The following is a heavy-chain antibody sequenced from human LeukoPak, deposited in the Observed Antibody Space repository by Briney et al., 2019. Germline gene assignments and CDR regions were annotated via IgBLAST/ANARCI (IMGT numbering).Heavy chain of an antibody. CDR1: GFTFSSYW. CDR2: ISSDGSST. CDR3: ARKGGQQLALDY. Sequence: PGGSLRLSCAASGFTFSSYWMHWVRQAPGKGLVWVSRISSDGSSTSYADSVKGRFTISRDNAKNTLYLQMNSLRAEDTAVYYCARKGGQQLALDYWGQGTLVTVSS. D-gene: IGHD6-13*01. V-gene: IGHV3-74*01. J-gene: IGHJ4*02.